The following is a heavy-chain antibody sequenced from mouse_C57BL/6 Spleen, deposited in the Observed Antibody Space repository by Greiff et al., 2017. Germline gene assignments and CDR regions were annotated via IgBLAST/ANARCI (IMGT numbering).Heavy chain of an antibody. D-gene: IGHD2-2*01. V-gene: IGHV5-17*01. Sequence: EVQVVESGGGLVKPGGSLKLSCAASGFTFSDYGMHWVRQAPEKGLEWVAYISSGSRTIYYADTVKGRFTISSDNAKNTLFLQMTSLRSEDTAMYYCARPGLPYWYFDVWGTGTTVTVSS. J-gene: IGHJ1*03. CDR3: ARPGLPYWYFDV. CDR1: GFTFSDYG. CDR2: ISSGSRTI.